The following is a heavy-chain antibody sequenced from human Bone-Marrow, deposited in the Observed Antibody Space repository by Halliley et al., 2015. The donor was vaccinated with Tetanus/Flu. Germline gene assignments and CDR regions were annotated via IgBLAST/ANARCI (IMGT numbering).Heavy chain of an antibody. J-gene: IGHJ3*02. CDR2: ISSSGRTT. D-gene: IGHD3-16*01. Sequence: SLRLSCAASGFSFSSYEINWVRQAPGKGLEWVSYISSSGRTTSYADSVKGRCTISRDNAKNSLYLQMNSLRVEDTAVYYCARDDTDGDGGMTVFDIWGLGTMVPVSS. CDR3: ARDDTDGDGGMTVFDI. CDR1: GFSFSSYE. V-gene: IGHV3-48*03.